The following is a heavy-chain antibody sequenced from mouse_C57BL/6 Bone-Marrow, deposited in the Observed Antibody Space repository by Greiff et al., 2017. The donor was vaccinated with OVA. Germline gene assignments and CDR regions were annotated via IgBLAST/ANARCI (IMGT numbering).Heavy chain of an antibody. J-gene: IGHJ1*03. V-gene: IGHV5-16*01. D-gene: IGHD3-3*01. CDR2: INYDGSST. CDR3: ARGGWDWYFDV. Sequence: EVKLMESEGGLVQPGSSMKLSCTASGFTFSDYYMAWVRQVPEKGLEWVANINYDGSSTYYLDSLKGSFIISRDNAKNRLYLQMSSLKSEDTATYYCARGGWDWYFDVWGTGTTVTVSS. CDR1: GFTFSDYY.